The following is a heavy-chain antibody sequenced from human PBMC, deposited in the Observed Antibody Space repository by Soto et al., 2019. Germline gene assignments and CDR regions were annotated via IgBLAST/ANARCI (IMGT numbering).Heavy chain of an antibody. D-gene: IGHD3-16*01. CDR1: GDSVSSKSAA. V-gene: IGHV6-1*01. Sequence: SQTLSLTCAISGDSVSSKSAAWHWIRQSPSRGLEWLGRTYYRSKWSSNYAVSVRSRITITPDTSKNQFSLQLRSVTPDDTAIYSCPRTGDYRVDYWGQATLVTVSA. CDR2: TYYRSKWSS. J-gene: IGHJ4*02. CDR3: PRTGDYRVDY.